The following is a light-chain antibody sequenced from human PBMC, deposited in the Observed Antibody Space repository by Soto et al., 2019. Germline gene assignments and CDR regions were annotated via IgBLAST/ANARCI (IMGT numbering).Light chain of an antibody. CDR1: SSDVGGYNF. V-gene: IGLV2-8*01. J-gene: IGLJ2*01. CDR2: EVS. Sequence: QSALTQPPSTSGSPGQSVTISCTGTSSDVGGYNFVSWYQQHPGTAHKLIIYEVSRRPSRVPDRFSGSKSGNTASLTVSGLQAEDEADYHGSSYAGSNTVAFGGGTQLTVL. CDR3: SSYAGSNTVA.